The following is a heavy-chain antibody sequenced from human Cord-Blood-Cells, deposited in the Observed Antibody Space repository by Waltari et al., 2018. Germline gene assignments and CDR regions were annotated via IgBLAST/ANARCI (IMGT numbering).Heavy chain of an antibody. Sequence: EVQLVESGGGLIQPGGSLRLSCAASGFTAVSNYMSWVRQAPGKGREWVSVIYSGGSTYYADSVKGRFTISRDNSKNTLYLQMNSLRAEDTAVYYCARTSNWARGDYWGQGTLVTVSS. D-gene: IGHD7-27*01. J-gene: IGHJ4*02. CDR3: ARTSNWARGDY. CDR2: IYSGGST. CDR1: GFTAVSNY. V-gene: IGHV3-53*01.